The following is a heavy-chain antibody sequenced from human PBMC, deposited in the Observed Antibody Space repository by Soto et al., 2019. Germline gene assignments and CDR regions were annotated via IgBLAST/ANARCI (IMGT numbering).Heavy chain of an antibody. CDR1: GFSVSTFGVG. Sequence: QITLKESGPPLVKRTQTLTLTCTFSGFSVSTFGVGVGWIRQPPGKALAWLALIYWNDDKHFGPSLKSRLTITKDTSKNQVVLTMTNMDPVDTATDCCAHSRYHHNSSGLYADDVWGQGTMVTVAS. CDR3: AHSRYHHNSSGLYADDV. D-gene: IGHD3-22*01. CDR2: IYWNDDK. J-gene: IGHJ3*01. V-gene: IGHV2-5*01.